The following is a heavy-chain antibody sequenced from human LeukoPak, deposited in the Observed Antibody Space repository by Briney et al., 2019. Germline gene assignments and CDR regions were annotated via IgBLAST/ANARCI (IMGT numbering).Heavy chain of an antibody. D-gene: IGHD2-2*01. J-gene: IGHJ4*02. CDR1: GGTFSSYA. CDR3: ARMYCSSTSCYAPDY. CDR2: IIPILGIA. Sequence: GASVKVSCKASGGTFSSYAISWVRQAPGQGLEWMGRIIPILGIANYAQKFQGRVTITADKSTSTAYMELSSLRSEDTAVYYCARMYCSSTSCYAPDYWGQGTLVTVSS. V-gene: IGHV1-69*04.